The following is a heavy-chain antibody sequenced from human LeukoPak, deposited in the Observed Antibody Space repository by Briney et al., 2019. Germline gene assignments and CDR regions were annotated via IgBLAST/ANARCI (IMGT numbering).Heavy chain of an antibody. V-gene: IGHV5-51*01. CDR1: GYSFTNFW. CDR2: ISPGDSGI. CDR3: AAGGASAP. Sequence: GGSLKISCKGSGYSFTNFWIGWVRQMPGKGLEWMGVISPGDSGIRYSPSFQGQVTISVDKSISTAYLQWSSLKASDSAMYYCAAGGASAPWGQGTLVTVSS. J-gene: IGHJ5*02. D-gene: IGHD3-16*01.